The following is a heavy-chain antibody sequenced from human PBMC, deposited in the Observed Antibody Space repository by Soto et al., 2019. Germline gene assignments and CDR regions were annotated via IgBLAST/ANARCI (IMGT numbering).Heavy chain of an antibody. CDR2: ISGTGVPA. J-gene: IGHJ5*02. Sequence: GGSLRLSCAASGFAFSTYAMSWVRQAPGKGLECISLISGTGVPALYAESVKGRFSVSRDNSKDTLFLEMNNLRVDDTAIYYCAKSFCSSSSCFFLWVDPWGPGTLVTVSS. V-gene: IGHV3-23*01. CDR3: AKSFCSSSSCFFLWVDP. D-gene: IGHD2-2*01. CDR1: GFAFSTYA.